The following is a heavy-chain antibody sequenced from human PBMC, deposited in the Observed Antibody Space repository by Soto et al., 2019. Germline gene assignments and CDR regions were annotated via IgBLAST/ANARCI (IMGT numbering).Heavy chain of an antibody. CDR1: GYSFTDYG. CDR2: ISAYNDNT. CDR3: AREYCDSTRCYGPDY. Sequence: QVQLVQSGPEVKKPGASVKVSCKASGYSFTDYGISWVRQAPGQGLEWMRWISAYNDNTNYAQSLQGRVTMTTDTSTSTAYMELRSLSSDDTAVYYCAREYCDSTRCYGPDYWGQGTLVTVSS. D-gene: IGHD2-2*01. V-gene: IGHV1-18*01. J-gene: IGHJ4*02.